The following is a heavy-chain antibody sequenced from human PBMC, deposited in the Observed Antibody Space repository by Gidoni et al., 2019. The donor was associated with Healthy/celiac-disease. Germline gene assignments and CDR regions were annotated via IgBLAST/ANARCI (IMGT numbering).Heavy chain of an antibody. Sequence: EVQLLESGGGLVQPGRSLRLSCSASGFTFGDYAMHWVRKAPGKGLEWVSGSSWNSGSIGYADSVKGRFTISRDNAKNSLYLQMNSLRAEDTALYYCAKDTAESLNYYGMDVWGQGTTVTVSS. V-gene: IGHV3-9*01. CDR2: SSWNSGSI. CDR3: AKDTAESLNYYGMDV. CDR1: GFTFGDYA. J-gene: IGHJ6*02.